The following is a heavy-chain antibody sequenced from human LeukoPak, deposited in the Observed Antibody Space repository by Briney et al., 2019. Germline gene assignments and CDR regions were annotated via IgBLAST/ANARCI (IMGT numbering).Heavy chain of an antibody. J-gene: IGHJ4*02. V-gene: IGHV4-38-2*02. Sequence: SETLSLTCAVSGYSISSGYYWGWIRQPPGKGLEWIGSIYHSGSTYYNPSLKSRVTISVDTSKNQFSRRLTSVTAADTVEYYCVRDWNGDYFDYWGQGTLVTVFS. CDR3: VRDWNGDYFDY. CDR1: GYSISSGYY. D-gene: IGHD1-1*01. CDR2: IYHSGST.